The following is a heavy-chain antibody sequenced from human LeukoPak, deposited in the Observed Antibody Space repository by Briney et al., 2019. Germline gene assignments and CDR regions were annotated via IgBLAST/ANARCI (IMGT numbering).Heavy chain of an antibody. D-gene: IGHD6-19*01. J-gene: IGHJ4*02. CDR2: IYHSGGK. CDR3: ARGGRLGFDY. CDR1: GGSISSSNW. V-gene: IGHV4-4*02. Sequence: SETLSLTCAVSGGSISSSNWWSCVRQPPEKRLEWIGVIYHSGGKNYDPSLKSRVTISVDKSKNQFSLKVSSVTAADTAVYYCARGGRLGFDYWGQGTLVTVSS.